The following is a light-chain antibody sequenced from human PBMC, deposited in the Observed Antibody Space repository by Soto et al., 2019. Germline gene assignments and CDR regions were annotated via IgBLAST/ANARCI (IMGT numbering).Light chain of an antibody. Sequence: QSALAQPASVSGSPGQSITISCTGTSSDVGGYNYVSWYQQHPGKAPKLMIYDVSNRPSGVSNRFSGSKSGNTASLTISGLQAEDGADHYCSSYTSSSTYVFGTGTKVTVL. V-gene: IGLV2-14*01. J-gene: IGLJ1*01. CDR2: DVS. CDR1: SSDVGGYNY. CDR3: SSYTSSSTYV.